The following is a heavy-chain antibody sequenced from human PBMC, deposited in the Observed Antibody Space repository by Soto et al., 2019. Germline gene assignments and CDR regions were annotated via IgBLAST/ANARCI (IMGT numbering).Heavy chain of an antibody. J-gene: IGHJ6*02. V-gene: IGHV1-69*13. Sequence: GASVKVSCKASGGTFSSYAISWVRQAPGQGLEWMGGIIPIFGTANYAQKFQGRVTITADESTSTAYMELSSLRSEDTAVYYCARVMTTVTTTDYYYYGMDVWGQGTTVTVSS. CDR3: ARVMTTVTTTDYYYYGMDV. CDR2: IIPIFGTA. CDR1: GGTFSSYA. D-gene: IGHD4-17*01.